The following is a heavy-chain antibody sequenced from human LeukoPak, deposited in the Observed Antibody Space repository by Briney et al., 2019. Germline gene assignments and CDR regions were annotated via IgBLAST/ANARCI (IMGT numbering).Heavy chain of an antibody. CDR3: AKVDGLAVAGTPFFDY. CDR2: ISYDGSNK. J-gene: IGHJ4*02. D-gene: IGHD6-19*01. CDR1: GFTFSSYG. V-gene: IGHV3-30*18. Sequence: GGSLRLSCAASGFTFSSYGMHWVRQAPGKGLEWVAVISYDGSNKYYADSVKGRFTISRDNPKNTLYLQMNSLRAEDTAVYYCAKVDGLAVAGTPFFDYWGQGTLVTVSS.